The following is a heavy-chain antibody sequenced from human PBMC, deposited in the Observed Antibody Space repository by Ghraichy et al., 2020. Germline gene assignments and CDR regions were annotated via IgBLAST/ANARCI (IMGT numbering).Heavy chain of an antibody. V-gene: IGHV3-23*01. Sequence: GESLRLSCAASGYTFSNYAMSWVRQAPGKGLEWVSAISGGSGGSTYYGDSVKGRSTISRDNSKSTLYLQMNSLRGDDTAVYYCAKERIPGSGGSFDSWGQGTLVTVSS. J-gene: IGHJ4*02. CDR1: GYTFSNYA. CDR3: AKERIPGSGGSFDS. CDR2: ISGGSGGST. D-gene: IGHD3-10*01.